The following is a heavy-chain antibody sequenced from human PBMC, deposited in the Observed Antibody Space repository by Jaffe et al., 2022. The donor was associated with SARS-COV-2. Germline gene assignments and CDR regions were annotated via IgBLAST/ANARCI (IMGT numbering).Heavy chain of an antibody. J-gene: IGHJ6*03. CDR3: ARLEVSSGWSAYYYMDV. Sequence: QLQLQESGPGLVKPSETLSLTCTVSGGSISSSSYYWGWIRQPPGKGLEWIGSIYYSGSTYYNPSLKSRVTISVDTSKNQFSLKLSSVTAADTAVYYCARLEVSSGWSAYYYMDVWGKGTTVTVSS. CDR1: GGSISSSSYY. D-gene: IGHD6-19*01. V-gene: IGHV4-39*01. CDR2: IYYSGST.